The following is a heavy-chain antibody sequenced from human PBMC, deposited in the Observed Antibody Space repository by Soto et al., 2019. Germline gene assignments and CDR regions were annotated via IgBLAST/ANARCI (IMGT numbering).Heavy chain of an antibody. Sequence: GGSLRLSCAASGFTFSSYGMHWVRQAPGKELEWVAVIWYDGSNKYYADSVKGRFTISRDNSKNTLYLQMNSLRAEDTAVYYCARAPKGYCSGGSCYFDYWGQGTLVTVSS. CDR2: IWYDGSNK. CDR3: ARAPKGYCSGGSCYFDY. CDR1: GFTFSSYG. J-gene: IGHJ4*02. V-gene: IGHV3-33*01. D-gene: IGHD2-15*01.